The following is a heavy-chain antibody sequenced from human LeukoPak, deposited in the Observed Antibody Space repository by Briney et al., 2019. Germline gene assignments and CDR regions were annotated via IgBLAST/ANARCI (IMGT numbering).Heavy chain of an antibody. J-gene: IGHJ6*03. CDR2: MNPNSGNT. CDR3: ARGQISNHYYYYYMDV. CDR1: GYTFTSYD. Sequence: ASVKVSCKASGYTFTSYDINWVRQATGQGLEWMGWMNPNSGNTGYAQKFQGRVTMTRNTSISTAYMELSSLRSEDTAVYYCARGQISNHYYYYYMDVWGKGTTVTVSS. V-gene: IGHV1-8*01.